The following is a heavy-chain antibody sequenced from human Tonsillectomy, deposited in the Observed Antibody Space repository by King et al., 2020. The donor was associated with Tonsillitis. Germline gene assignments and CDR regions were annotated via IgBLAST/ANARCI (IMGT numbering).Heavy chain of an antibody. V-gene: IGHV3-23*04. Sequence: VQLVESGGGLVQPGGSLRLSCAASGFTFSSYAMSWVRQAPGKGREWVSAISGSGSSTYYADSVKGRFTISRDNSKNTLYLQMNSLRAEDTAVYYCAKGRGYCTGGSCYSDYWGQGALVTVSS. CDR3: AKGRGYCTGGSCYSDY. D-gene: IGHD2-15*01. J-gene: IGHJ4*02. CDR2: ISGSGSST. CDR1: GFTFSSYA.